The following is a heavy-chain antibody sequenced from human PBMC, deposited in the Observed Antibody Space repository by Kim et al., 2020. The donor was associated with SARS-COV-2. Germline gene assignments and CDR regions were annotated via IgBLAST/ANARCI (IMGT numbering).Heavy chain of an antibody. CDR3: ARHPAYSGSTDFDY. CDR2: IYSVGRT. D-gene: IGHD1-26*01. Sequence: SETLSLTCNVSGGSINSGSYYWGWIRQTPRKELEWIGSIYSVGRTYYNPSLKSRVTISVDTSKSQFSLKLTSVTAADTAFYYCARHPAYSGSTDFDYWGQGTLVTVTS. V-gene: IGHV4-39*01. CDR1: GGSINSGSYY. J-gene: IGHJ4*02.